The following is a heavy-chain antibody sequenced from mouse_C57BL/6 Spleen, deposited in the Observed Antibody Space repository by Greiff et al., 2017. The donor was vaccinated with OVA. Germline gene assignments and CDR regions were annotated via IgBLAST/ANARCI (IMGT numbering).Heavy chain of an antibody. CDR2: IYVGSGST. CDR3: ARRDGPYAMDY. V-gene: IGHV1-55*01. J-gene: IGHJ4*01. Sequence: QVQLQQPGAELVKPGASVKMSCKASGYTFTSYWITWVKQRPGQGLEWIGDIYVGSGSTNYNEKFKSKATLTVDTSSSTAYMQLSSLTSEDSSVYYCARRDGPYAMDYWGQGTSVTVSS. CDR1: GYTFTSYW. D-gene: IGHD1-2*01.